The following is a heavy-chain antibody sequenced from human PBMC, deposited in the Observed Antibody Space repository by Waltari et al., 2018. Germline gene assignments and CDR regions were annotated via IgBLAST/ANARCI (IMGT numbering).Heavy chain of an antibody. D-gene: IGHD3-3*01. CDR1: GGPISSGGYS. V-gene: IGHV4-30-2*01. CDR3: ARGPSTIFGVPSLTWFDP. CDR2: IYHSGST. J-gene: IGHJ5*02. Sequence: QLQLQESGSGLVKPSQTLSLTCAVSGGPISSGGYSWSWTRQPPGKGLEWIGYIYHSGSTYYNPSLKSRVTISVDRSKNQFSLKLSSVTAADTAVYYCARGPSTIFGVPSLTWFDPWGQGTLVTVSS.